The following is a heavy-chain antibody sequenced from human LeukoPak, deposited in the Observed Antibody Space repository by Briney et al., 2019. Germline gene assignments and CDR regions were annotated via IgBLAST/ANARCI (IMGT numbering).Heavy chain of an antibody. CDR3: AKEGAYYDFWSGYYPRFDY. CDR2: IRGSGGST. CDR1: GFTFSDYY. J-gene: IGHJ4*02. Sequence: GGSLRLSCAASGFTFSDYYMSWIRQAPGKGLDWVSAIRGSGGSTYYADSVKGRFTISKDNSKNTLYLQMNSLTAEDTAVYYCAKEGAYYDFWSGYYPRFDYWGQGTLVTVSS. V-gene: IGHV3-23*01. D-gene: IGHD3-3*01.